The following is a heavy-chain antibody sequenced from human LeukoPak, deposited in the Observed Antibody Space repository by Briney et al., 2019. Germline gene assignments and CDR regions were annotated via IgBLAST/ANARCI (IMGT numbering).Heavy chain of an antibody. CDR2: IYYSGST. Sequence: PSETLSLTCTVSGGSISSSSYYWGWIRQPPGKGLEWIGSIYYSGSTYYNPSLKSRVTISVDTSKNQFSLKLSSVTAADTAVYYCAREGYYDSSGYPGSGYFDYWGQGTLVSVSS. D-gene: IGHD3-22*01. CDR3: AREGYYDSSGYPGSGYFDY. V-gene: IGHV4-39*02. CDR1: GGSISSSSYY. J-gene: IGHJ4*02.